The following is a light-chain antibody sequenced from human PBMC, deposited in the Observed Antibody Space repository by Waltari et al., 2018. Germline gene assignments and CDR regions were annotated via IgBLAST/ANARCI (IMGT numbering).Light chain of an antibody. CDR3: QQYDSFPLT. CDR1: QSISSW. CDR2: RAS. J-gene: IGKJ4*01. V-gene: IGKV1-5*03. Sequence: DIQMTQSPSTLSASIGDTITITCRASQSISSWLAGYQQKTGKAPKVLIFRASTLEVGVPSRFSGGGSGTKFTLIISSLRPDYFATYYCQQYDSFPLTFGGGTRVEIK.